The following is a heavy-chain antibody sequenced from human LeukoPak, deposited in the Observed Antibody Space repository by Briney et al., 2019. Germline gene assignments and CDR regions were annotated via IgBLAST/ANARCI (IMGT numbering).Heavy chain of an antibody. D-gene: IGHD2-15*01. J-gene: IGHJ1*01. Sequence: ASVKVSCKASGYTFTDYYLHWVRQAAGQGLEGMGWINPKGGGTNYAQNFQGRVSMTRDTYISTPYLELRSLRSDDTAVYYCANSMSGGLGFFQSWGQGTLVTVSS. CDR3: ANSMSGGLGFFQS. CDR1: GYTFTDYY. CDR2: INPKGGGT. V-gene: IGHV1-2*02.